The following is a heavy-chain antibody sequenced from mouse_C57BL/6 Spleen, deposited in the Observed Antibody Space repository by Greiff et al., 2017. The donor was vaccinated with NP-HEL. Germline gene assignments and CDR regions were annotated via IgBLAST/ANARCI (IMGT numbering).Heavy chain of an antibody. CDR2: ISYSGST. Sequence: DVKLQESGPGMVKPSQSLSLTCTVTGYSITSGYDWHWIRHFPGNKLEWMGYISYSGSTNYNPSLKSRISITHDTSKNHFFLKLNSVTTEDTATYYCARTSGGSAMDYWGQGTSVTVSS. J-gene: IGHJ4*01. CDR3: ARTSGGSAMDY. D-gene: IGHD1-1*02. V-gene: IGHV3-1*01. CDR1: GYSITSGYD.